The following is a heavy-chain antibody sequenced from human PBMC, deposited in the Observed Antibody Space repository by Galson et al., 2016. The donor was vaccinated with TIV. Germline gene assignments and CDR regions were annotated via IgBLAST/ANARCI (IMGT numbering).Heavy chain of an antibody. CDR2: IYPDDSDT. CDR3: SRVSRSEGTDWYFDL. CDR1: GYNFPIYW. Sequence: QSGAEVKKPGESLKISCKGSGYNFPIYWIGWVRQMPGKGLEWVGVIYPDDSDTRYSPTFQGQVIIPADKSTTTAYLQWSSLKASDPPMYYWSRVSRSEGTDWYFDLCGRGTLVTVSS. J-gene: IGHJ2*01. D-gene: IGHD2-15*01. V-gene: IGHV5-51*03.